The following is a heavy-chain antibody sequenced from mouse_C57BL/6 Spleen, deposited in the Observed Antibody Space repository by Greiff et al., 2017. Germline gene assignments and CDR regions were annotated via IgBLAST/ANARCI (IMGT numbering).Heavy chain of an antibody. Sequence: VQLQQSGAELVKPGASVKMSCKASGYTFTSYWITWVKQRPGQGLEWIGDIYPGSGSTNYNEKFKSKATLTVDTSSSTAYMQLSSLTSEDSAVYYCARGELGPYAMDYWGQGTSVTVSS. CDR1: GYTFTSYW. V-gene: IGHV1-55*01. CDR2: IYPGSGST. D-gene: IGHD4-1*01. J-gene: IGHJ4*01. CDR3: ARGELGPYAMDY.